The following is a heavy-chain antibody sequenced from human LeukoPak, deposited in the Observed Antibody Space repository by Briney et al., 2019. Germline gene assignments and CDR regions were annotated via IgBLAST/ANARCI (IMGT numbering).Heavy chain of an antibody. Sequence: PSETLSLTCSVSGASISSHYWSWIRQPPGKGLEWIGYIHYSGSTNCNPSLKSRVTISLDTSKNQFSLKLTSVTAADTAVYYCSRQREYCSGVSCYSDVFDIWGQGTMVTVSS. J-gene: IGHJ3*02. V-gene: IGHV4-59*11. CDR3: SRQREYCSGVSCYSDVFDI. D-gene: IGHD2-15*01. CDR1: GASISSHY. CDR2: IHYSGST.